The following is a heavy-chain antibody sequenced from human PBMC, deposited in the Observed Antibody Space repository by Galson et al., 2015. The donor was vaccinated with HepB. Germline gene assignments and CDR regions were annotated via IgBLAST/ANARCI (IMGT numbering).Heavy chain of an antibody. Sequence: SLRLSCAASGLTFSSYVLSWVRQTPGKGLEWVSTISHSGNTYYADSVKGRFSISRDNSKSTLYLQMNNLRAEDTALYYCATDLPGGGNYVYDYWGQGTLVTVSS. J-gene: IGHJ4*02. V-gene: IGHV3-23*01. CDR2: ISHSGNT. D-gene: IGHD1-26*01. CDR3: ATDLPGGGNYVYDY. CDR1: GLTFSSYV.